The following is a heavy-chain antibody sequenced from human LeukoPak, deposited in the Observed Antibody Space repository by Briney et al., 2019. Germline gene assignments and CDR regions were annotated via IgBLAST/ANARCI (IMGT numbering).Heavy chain of an antibody. CDR3: ARAVGSGYDTQFDY. J-gene: IGHJ4*02. V-gene: IGHV1-69*13. CDR1: GGTFSSYA. D-gene: IGHD5-12*01. CDR2: IIPIFGTA. Sequence: ASVKVSCKASGGTFSSYAISWVRQAPGQGLEWMGGIIPIFGTANYAQKFQGRVTIPADESTSTAYMELSSLRSEDTAVYYCARAVGSGYDTQFDYWGQGTLVTVSS.